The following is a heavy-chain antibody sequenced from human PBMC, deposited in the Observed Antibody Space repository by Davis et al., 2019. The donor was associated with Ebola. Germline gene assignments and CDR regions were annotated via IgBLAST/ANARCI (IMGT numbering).Heavy chain of an antibody. D-gene: IGHD5-24*01. V-gene: IGHV1-46*01. J-gene: IGHJ4*02. Sequence: ASVKVSCKASGYTFTSSYMHWVRHAPGQGLEWMGIINPSGGSTSYAQKFQGRVTMTRDTSTSTVYMELSSLRSEDTAVYYCARDYEEMAPDYWGQGTLVTVSS. CDR3: ARDYEEMAPDY. CDR2: INPSGGST. CDR1: GYTFTSSY.